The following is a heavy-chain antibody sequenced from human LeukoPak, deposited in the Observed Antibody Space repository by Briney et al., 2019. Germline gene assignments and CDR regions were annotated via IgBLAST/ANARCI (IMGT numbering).Heavy chain of an antibody. Sequence: GESLKISCKASGYRFTSYWIGWVRQMPGKGLEWMAIIYPGDSDIGYSSSFQGQVTISADKSISTAFLQWSSLKASDTAMYYCARRQGITWYIDYWGQGTLVTVSS. CDR3: ARRQGITWYIDY. V-gene: IGHV5-51*01. J-gene: IGHJ4*02. CDR2: IYPGDSDI. CDR1: GYRFTSYW. D-gene: IGHD2-21*01.